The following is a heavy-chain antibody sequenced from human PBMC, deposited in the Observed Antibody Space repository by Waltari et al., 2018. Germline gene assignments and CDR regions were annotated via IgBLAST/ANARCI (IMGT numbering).Heavy chain of an antibody. CDR2: ISYDGSNK. V-gene: IGHV3-30*01. D-gene: IGHD2-8*01. CDR1: GFTFRSYA. Sequence: QVQLVESGGGVVQPGRSLRLSCAASGFTFRSYAMHWVRQAPGKGLEWVAVISYDGSNKYYADSVKGRFTISRDNSKNTLYLQMNSLRAEDTAVYYCARDTNPLYYFDYWGQGTLVTVSS. J-gene: IGHJ4*02. CDR3: ARDTNPLYYFDY.